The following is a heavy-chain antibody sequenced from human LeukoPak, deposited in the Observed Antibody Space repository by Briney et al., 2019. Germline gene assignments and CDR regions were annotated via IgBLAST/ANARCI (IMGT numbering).Heavy chain of an antibody. CDR3: ARDNHRGSGWYTAGDY. V-gene: IGHV1-18*01. J-gene: IGHJ4*02. D-gene: IGHD6-19*01. CDR2: ISAYNGNT. Sequence: ASVKVSCKASGYTFTSYGISWVRQTPGQGLEWMGWISAYNGNTNYAQKLQGRVTMTTDTSTSTAYMELRSLRSDDTAVYYCARDNHRGSGWYTAGDYWGQGTLVTVSS. CDR1: GYTFTSYG.